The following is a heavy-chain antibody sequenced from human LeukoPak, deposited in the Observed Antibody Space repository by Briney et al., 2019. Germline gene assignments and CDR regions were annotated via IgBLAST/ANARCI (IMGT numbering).Heavy chain of an antibody. V-gene: IGHV4-61*08. CDR1: GCTVSSGGYF. J-gene: IGHJ4*02. D-gene: IGHD3-22*01. CDR2: IYYSGST. Sequence: PPETLSLTCNVSGCTVSSGGYFWTWIRQPPGKGLEWIGYIYYSGSTNYNPSLKSRVTISVDTSKNQFSLKLSSVTAADTAVYYCARSPSGYRFDYWGQGTLVTVSS. CDR3: ARSPSGYRFDY.